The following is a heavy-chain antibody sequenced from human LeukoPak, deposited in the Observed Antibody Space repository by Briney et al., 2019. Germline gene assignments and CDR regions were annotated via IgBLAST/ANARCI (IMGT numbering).Heavy chain of an antibody. J-gene: IGHJ6*02. V-gene: IGHV3-64*04. CDR1: GFTFSSYA. Sequence: GGSLRLSCSASGFTFSSYAMHWVRQAPGKGLEYVSAISSNGGSTYYADSVKGRFTISRDNSKNTLYLQMNSLRAEDTAVYYCARDRITMVRGVNYYGMDVWGQGTTVTVSS. CDR2: ISSNGGST. D-gene: IGHD3-10*01. CDR3: ARDRITMVRGVNYYGMDV.